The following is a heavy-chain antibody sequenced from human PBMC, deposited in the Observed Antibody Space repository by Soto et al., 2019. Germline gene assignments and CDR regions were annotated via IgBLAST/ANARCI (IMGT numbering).Heavy chain of an antibody. CDR3: ARSHDLFLDFPYYYYGMDV. D-gene: IGHD3-3*01. J-gene: IGHJ6*02. CDR2: ISAYNGNT. CDR1: GYTFTSYG. Sequence: GASVKVSCKASGYTFTSYGISWVRQAPGQGLEWMGWISAYNGNTNYAQKFQGRVTITADESTSTAYMELSSLRSEDTAVYYCARSHDLFLDFPYYYYGMDVWGQGTTVTVSS. V-gene: IGHV1-18*01.